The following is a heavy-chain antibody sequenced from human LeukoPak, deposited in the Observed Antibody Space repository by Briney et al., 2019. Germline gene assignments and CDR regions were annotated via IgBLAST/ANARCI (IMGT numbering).Heavy chain of an antibody. D-gene: IGHD3-10*01. V-gene: IGHV1-2*02. CDR2: INPNSGGT. CDR3: ARDLNHYYGSGSYYNLFNQWDYYYYMDV. CDR1: GYTFTGYY. Sequence: GASVKVSCKASGYTFTGYYMHWVRQAPGQGLEWMGWINPNSGGTNYAQKFQGRVTMTRDTSISTAYMELSRLRSDDTAVYYCARDLNHYYGSGSYYNLFNQWDYYYYMDVWGKGTTVTISS. J-gene: IGHJ6*03.